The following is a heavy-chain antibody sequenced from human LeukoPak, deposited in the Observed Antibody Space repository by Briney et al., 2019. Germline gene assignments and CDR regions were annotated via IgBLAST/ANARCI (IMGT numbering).Heavy chain of an antibody. CDR2: LYSDGTT. V-gene: IGHV3-66*01. Sequence: PAGGSLRLSCAASGFTVSSNYMSWVRQAPGKELEWVSALYSDGTTYYADSVKGRFTISRDHSKNTLYLQMSSLRAEDTAVYYCARAPTTVTTFDCWGQGTLVTVSS. CDR1: GFTVSSNY. CDR3: ARAPTTVTTFDC. D-gene: IGHD4-11*01. J-gene: IGHJ4*02.